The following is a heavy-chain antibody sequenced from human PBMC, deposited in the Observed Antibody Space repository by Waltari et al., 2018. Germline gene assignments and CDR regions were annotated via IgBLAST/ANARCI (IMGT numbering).Heavy chain of an antibody. D-gene: IGHD3-10*01. J-gene: IGHJ4*02. CDR3: VQGIGDS. V-gene: IGHV3-74*03. CDR1: GFDFSNYW. Sequence: VQLVESGGGFTQPGRSLRLSCSASGFDFSNYWMHWVRQVPGRGLVGVSRINSDGTMTTYADSVKGRFTISRDNARKMLYLQMNSLRREDTAIYYCVQGIGDSWGQGTLVTVSS. CDR2: INSDGTMT.